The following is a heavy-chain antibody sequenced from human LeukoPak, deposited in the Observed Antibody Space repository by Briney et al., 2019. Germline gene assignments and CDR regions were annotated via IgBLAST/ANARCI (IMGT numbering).Heavy chain of an antibody. Sequence: GGTLRLSCAASGFTFSSYGMHWVRQAPGKGLEWVAFIRYDGSNKYYADSVKGRFNISRDNSKTTLYLQMSSLRGDDTAVYYCVRPRAPVTRISSFDMWGEGTMVTVSS. CDR3: VRPRAPVTRISSFDM. V-gene: IGHV3-30*02. D-gene: IGHD2/OR15-2a*01. CDR1: GFTFSSYG. J-gene: IGHJ3*02. CDR2: IRYDGSNK.